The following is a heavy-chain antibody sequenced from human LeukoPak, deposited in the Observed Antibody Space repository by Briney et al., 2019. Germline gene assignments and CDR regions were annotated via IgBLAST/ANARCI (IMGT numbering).Heavy chain of an antibody. CDR3: ARDSYDYVWGSYRYTRAPIDY. D-gene: IGHD3-16*02. CDR2: ISYDGSNK. J-gene: IGHJ4*02. CDR1: GFTFSSYA. V-gene: IGHV3-30*04. Sequence: GGSLRLSCAVSGFTFSSYAMHWVLQAPGKGLEWVAVISYDGSNKYYADSVKGRFTISRDNSKNTLYLQMNSLRAEDTAVYYCARDSYDYVWGSYRYTRAPIDYWGQGTLVTVSS.